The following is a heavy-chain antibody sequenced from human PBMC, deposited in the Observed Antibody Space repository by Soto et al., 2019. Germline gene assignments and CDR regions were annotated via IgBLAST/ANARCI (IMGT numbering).Heavy chain of an antibody. CDR3: ARSREIIASAGSFDY. J-gene: IGHJ4*01. CDR1: GFTFSSHV. V-gene: IGHV3-23*01. Sequence: VQLLESGGCLVQPGGSLRLSCAASGFTFSSHVMSWVRQAPGKGLEWVSGISTGGGSTDYADSVKGRFTISRDNYKNTLHLQMKSLRAEDTAVYYCARSREIIASAGSFDYWGHGTLVTVSS. D-gene: IGHD6-25*01. CDR2: ISTGGGST.